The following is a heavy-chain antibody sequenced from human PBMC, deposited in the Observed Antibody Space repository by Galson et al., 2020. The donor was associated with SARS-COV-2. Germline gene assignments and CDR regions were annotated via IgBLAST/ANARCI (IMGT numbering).Heavy chain of an antibody. CDR3: ARARPATYNPIHFDY. CDR1: GGSISSYY. V-gene: IGHV4-59*01. CDR2: IYYSGST. J-gene: IGHJ4*02. D-gene: IGHD1-1*01. Sequence: SQTLSLTCTVSGGSISSYYWSWIRQPPGKGLEWIGYIYYSGSTNYNPSLKSRVTISVDTSKNQFSLKLSSVTAADTAVYYCARARPATYNPIHFDYWGQGTLVTVSS.